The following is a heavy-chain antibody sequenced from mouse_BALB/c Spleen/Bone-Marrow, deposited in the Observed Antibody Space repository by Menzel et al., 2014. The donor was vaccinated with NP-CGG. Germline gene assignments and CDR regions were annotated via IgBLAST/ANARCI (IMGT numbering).Heavy chain of an antibody. CDR1: GYTFTSYV. CDR2: INPNNDGS. D-gene: IGHD2-3*01. CDR3: AREGWLLRFDY. J-gene: IGHJ2*01. Sequence: EVQGVESGPELVKPGASVKMSCKASGYTFTSYVMHWVKQKPGQGLEWIGYINPNNDGSKYNEKFKGKATLTSDKSSSTAYMEVSSLTSEDSAVYYCAREGWLLRFDYWGQGTTLTVSS. V-gene: IGHV1-14*01.